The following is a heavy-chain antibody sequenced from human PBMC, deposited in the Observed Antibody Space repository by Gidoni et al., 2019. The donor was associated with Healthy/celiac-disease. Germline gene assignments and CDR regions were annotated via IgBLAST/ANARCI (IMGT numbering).Heavy chain of an antibody. Sequence: QVQLQQWGAGLLKPSETLSLTCAVYGGSFSGYYWSWIRQPPGKGLEWIGEINHSGSTNYNPSLKSRVTISVDTSKNQFSLKLSSVTAADTAVYYCARGLTGHWFGELFGRFDPWGQGTLVTVSS. CDR3: ARGLTGHWFGELFGRFDP. J-gene: IGHJ5*02. CDR1: GGSFSGYY. V-gene: IGHV4-34*01. D-gene: IGHD3-10*01. CDR2: INHSGST.